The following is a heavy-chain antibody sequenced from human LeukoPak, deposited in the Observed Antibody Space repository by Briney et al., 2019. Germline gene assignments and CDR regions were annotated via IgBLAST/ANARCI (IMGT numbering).Heavy chain of an antibody. V-gene: IGHV3-30*02. CDR3: ARVGPQLVQFDY. CDR2: IRFDRSDK. Sequence: GGSLRLSCAASGFVFSNCGMHWVRQAPGKGLEWVAFIRFDRSDKYYVESVKGRFTISRDNAKNSLYLQMSSLRVEDTAVYYCARVGPQLVQFDYWGQGTLVTVSS. D-gene: IGHD6-13*01. J-gene: IGHJ4*02. CDR1: GFVFSNCG.